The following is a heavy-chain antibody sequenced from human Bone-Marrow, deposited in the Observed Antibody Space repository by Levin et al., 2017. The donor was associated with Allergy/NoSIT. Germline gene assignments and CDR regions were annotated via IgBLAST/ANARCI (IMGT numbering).Heavy chain of an antibody. CDR2: IHHSGTT. D-gene: IGHD4-17*01. CDR1: GDSISSTNGDW. V-gene: IGHV4-4*02. CDR3: ARPPHGVFGIDI. J-gene: IGHJ3*02. Sequence: PSETLSLTCVVSGDSISSTNGDWWSWVRQAPGKGLEWIAEIHHSGTTKYNPSLQSRVTLSVDKSKNQFSLTLTSVTAADTAMYYCARPPHGVFGIDIWGQGTMVIVSS.